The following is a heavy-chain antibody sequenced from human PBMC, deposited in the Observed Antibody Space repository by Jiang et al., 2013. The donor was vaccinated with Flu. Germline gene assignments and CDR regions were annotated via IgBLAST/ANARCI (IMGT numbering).Heavy chain of an antibody. CDR3: ARAQKYSGFELPYFDY. CDR2: IYDTGST. CDR1: GGSISSSTYY. Sequence: TCTVSGGSISSSTYYWGWIRQSPGKGLEWIGGIYDTGSTYSPPSLKSRVTMSVDTSKSQFSLKLRSVTAADTAVYYCARAQKYSGFELPYFDYWGQGTLVTVSS. V-gene: IGHV4-39*07. D-gene: IGHD5-12*01. J-gene: IGHJ4*02.